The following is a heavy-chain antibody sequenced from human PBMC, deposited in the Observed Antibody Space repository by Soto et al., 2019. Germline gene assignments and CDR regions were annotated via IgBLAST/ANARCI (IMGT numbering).Heavy chain of an antibody. CDR2: INPNSGGT. V-gene: IGHV1-2*02. CDR1: GSTFSGFY. D-gene: IGHD6-19*01. Sequence: ASVKVSCTASGSTFSGFYMHWVRQDPGQGLEWMGWINPNSGGTKSAEKFQGRVTMTRDTSISTAYMELSRLTSDDTAVYYCASAAVTGTAGLDFWGQGTQVTVSS. CDR3: ASAAVTGTAGLDF. J-gene: IGHJ4*02.